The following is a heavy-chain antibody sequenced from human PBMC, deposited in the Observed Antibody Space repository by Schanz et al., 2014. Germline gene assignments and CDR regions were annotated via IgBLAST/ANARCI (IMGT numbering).Heavy chain of an antibody. CDR2: IYYSGST. CDR3: ARVQGRYWFDP. V-gene: IGHV4-59*01. D-gene: IGHD1-26*01. Sequence: QVQLQESGPGLVKPSETLSLTCTVSGGSISSYYWSWVRQPPGKGLEWIGYIYYSGSTNYNPSLESRLTISIGTSKNQFSLKLRSVTAADTAVYYCARVQGRYWFDPWGQGTLVTVSS. J-gene: IGHJ5*02. CDR1: GGSISSYY.